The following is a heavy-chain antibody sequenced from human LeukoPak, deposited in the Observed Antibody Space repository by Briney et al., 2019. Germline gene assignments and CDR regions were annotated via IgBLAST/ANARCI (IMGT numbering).Heavy chain of an antibody. J-gene: IGHJ4*02. CDR3: ARGLRERTLRYSSSSEGLFDY. V-gene: IGHV4-34*01. CDR1: GGSFSGYY. CDR2: INHSGST. Sequence: SETLSLTCAVYGGSFSGYYWSWIRQPPGKGLEWIGEINHSGSTNYNPSLKSRVTISVDTSKNQFSLKLSPVTAADTAVYYCARGLRERTLRYSSSSEGLFDYWGQGTLVTVSS. D-gene: IGHD6-6*01.